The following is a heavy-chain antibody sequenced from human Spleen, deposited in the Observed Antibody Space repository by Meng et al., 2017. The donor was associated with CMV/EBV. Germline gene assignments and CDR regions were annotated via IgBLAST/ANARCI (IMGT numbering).Heavy chain of an antibody. Sequence: ASVKVSCKASGYTFNSYAISWVRQAPGEGLEWMGYVSAYNGDTNYVQKLQGRVSMTTDTSTRTAYMELRRLRSDDSAVYYCAKDGGNDYFDYWGQGTLVTVSS. J-gene: IGHJ4*02. CDR2: VSAYNGDT. CDR3: AKDGGNDYFDY. D-gene: IGHD1-1*01. CDR1: GYTFNSYA. V-gene: IGHV1-18*01.